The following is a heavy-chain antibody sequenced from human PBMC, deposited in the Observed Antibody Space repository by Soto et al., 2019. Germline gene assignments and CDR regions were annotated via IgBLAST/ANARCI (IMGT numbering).Heavy chain of an antibody. CDR1: GGSISSYY. V-gene: IGHV4-59*01. J-gene: IGHJ4*02. Sequence: SETLSLTCTVSGGSISSYYWSWIRQPPGKGLEWIGYIYYSGSTNYNPSLKSRVTISVDTSKNQFSLKLSSVTAADTAVYFCARSYCSSTSCYVGPVDYWGQGTLVTVSS. D-gene: IGHD2-2*01. CDR3: ARSYCSSTSCYVGPVDY. CDR2: IYYSGST.